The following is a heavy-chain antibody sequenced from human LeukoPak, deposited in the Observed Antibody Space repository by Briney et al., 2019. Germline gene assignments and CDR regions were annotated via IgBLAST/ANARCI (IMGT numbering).Heavy chain of an antibody. J-gene: IGHJ5*02. V-gene: IGHV4-39*06. D-gene: IGHD6-13*01. CDR3: ARGLSSSWYWFNT. CDR1: GGSISSSSYY. Sequence: SETLSLTCTVSGGSISSSSYYWGWIRQPPGQGLEWIGSVYYSGSAYYNPSLKSRVTISLDTSKNQFPLKLTSLTAADTAVYYCARGLSSSWYWFNTWGQGTLVTVSS. CDR2: VYYSGSA.